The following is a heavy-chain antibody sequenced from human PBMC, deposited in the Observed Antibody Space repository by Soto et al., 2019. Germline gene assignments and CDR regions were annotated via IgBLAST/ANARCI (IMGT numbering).Heavy chain of an antibody. D-gene: IGHD1-7*01. CDR2: INNDGSNT. CDR3: AIDPVIGTTEYCLDV. Sequence: EVQLVESGGGLVQPGGSLRLSCAASGFTFSTYWMHWVRQPPGKGLVWVSRINNDGSNTAYADSVKGRFTISRDNAQSTLYLQMNSLRAEDTGVYYWAIDPVIGTTEYCLDVWGQGTRVSV. CDR1: GFTFSTYW. V-gene: IGHV3-74*01. J-gene: IGHJ6*01.